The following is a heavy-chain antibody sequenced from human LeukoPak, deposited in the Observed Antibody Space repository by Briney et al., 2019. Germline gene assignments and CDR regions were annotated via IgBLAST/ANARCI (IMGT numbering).Heavy chain of an antibody. D-gene: IGHD3-22*01. CDR2: ISGSGTTI. Sequence: GGSLRLSCAASGFSFGSYSLNWVRLAPGKGLEWVSYISGSGTTIYYADSVRGRFTISRDNAKNTLYLQMNSLRAEDTAVYYCARDGYYDSSGYRVFDYWGQGTLVTVSS. J-gene: IGHJ4*02. CDR1: GFSFGSYS. V-gene: IGHV3-48*01. CDR3: ARDGYYDSSGYRVFDY.